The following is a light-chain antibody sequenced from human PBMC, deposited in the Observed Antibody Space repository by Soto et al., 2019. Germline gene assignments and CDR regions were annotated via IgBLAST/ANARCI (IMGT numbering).Light chain of an antibody. J-gene: IGKJ1*01. CDR3: QQYGSSPT. V-gene: IGKV3-20*01. Sequence: EIVLTQSPGTLSLSPGERATLSCRASQTVTSSYLAWYQQKPGQAPRLLIYGASSRATGIPDRFRGSGSGTDFTLTISRLEPEDFAVYSCQQYGSSPTFGRGTKWIS. CDR1: QTVTSSY. CDR2: GAS.